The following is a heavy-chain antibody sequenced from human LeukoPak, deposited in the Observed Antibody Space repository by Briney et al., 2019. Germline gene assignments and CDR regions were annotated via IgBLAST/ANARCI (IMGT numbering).Heavy chain of an antibody. V-gene: IGHV1-69*05. CDR1: GGTFSSYA. CDR3: AKVINSGYYYYFDY. Sequence: ASVKVSCKASGGTFSSYAISWVRQAPGQGLEWMGGIIPIFGTANYAQKFQGRVTITTDESTSTAYMELSSLRSEDTAVYYCAKVINSGYYYYFDYWGKGTLVTVSS. CDR2: IIPIFGTA. D-gene: IGHD3-22*01. J-gene: IGHJ4*02.